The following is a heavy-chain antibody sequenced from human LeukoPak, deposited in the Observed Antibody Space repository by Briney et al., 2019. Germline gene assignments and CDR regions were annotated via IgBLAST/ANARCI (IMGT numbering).Heavy chain of an antibody. CDR2: ISWDGGST. D-gene: IGHD1-26*01. J-gene: IGHJ4*02. V-gene: IGHV3-43*01. CDR3: ARVGATEGYYFDY. CDR1: GFTFDDYT. Sequence: GGSLRLSCAASGFTFDDYTMHWVRQAPGKGLEWVSLISWDGGSTYYADSVKGRFTISRDNSKNSLYLQMNSLRTEDTALYYCARVGATEGYYFDYWGQGTLVTASS.